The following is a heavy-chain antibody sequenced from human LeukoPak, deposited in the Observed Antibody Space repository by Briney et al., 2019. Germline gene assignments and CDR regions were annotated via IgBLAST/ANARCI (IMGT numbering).Heavy chain of an antibody. D-gene: IGHD6-19*01. J-gene: IGHJ4*02. V-gene: IGHV3-11*01. CDR3: ARASATQWLVTD. CDR1: GFTFSDYY. CDR2: ISRGGSTT. Sequence: PGGSLRLSCAASGFTFSDYYMNWIRQALGKGLEWVSYISRGGSTTYYADSVKGRFTISRDNSKNTLYLQMNSLRAEDTAVYYCARASATQWLVTDWGQGTLVTVSS.